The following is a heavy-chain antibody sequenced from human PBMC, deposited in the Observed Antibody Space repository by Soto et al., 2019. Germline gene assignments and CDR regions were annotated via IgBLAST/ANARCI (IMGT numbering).Heavy chain of an antibody. J-gene: IGHJ4*02. V-gene: IGHV3-23*01. CDR1: GFTFSSSA. Sequence: HPGGSLRLSCAASGFTFSSSAMSWVRQAPGKGLEWVSLINYSGDRTYYADSVKGRFTISRDNSESTLYLQMNSLSADDTAVYYCAKDRNMHGSRAFDYWGQGTLVTVSS. CDR3: AKDRNMHGSRAFDY. CDR2: INYSGDRT. D-gene: IGHD3-10*01.